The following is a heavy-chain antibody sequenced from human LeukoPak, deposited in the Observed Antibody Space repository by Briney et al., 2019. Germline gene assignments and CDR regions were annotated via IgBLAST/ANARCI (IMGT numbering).Heavy chain of an antibody. CDR1: GFTFSNAW. Sequence: GGSLRLSCAAPGFTFSNAWMSWVRQAPGKGLEWVGRIKSKTDGGTTDYAAPVKGRFTISRDDSKNTLYLQMNSLKTEDTAVYYCTTQYYYDSSGYLFFDYWGQGTLVTVSS. V-gene: IGHV3-15*01. CDR2: IKSKTDGGTT. J-gene: IGHJ4*02. D-gene: IGHD3-22*01. CDR3: TTQYYYDSSGYLFFDY.